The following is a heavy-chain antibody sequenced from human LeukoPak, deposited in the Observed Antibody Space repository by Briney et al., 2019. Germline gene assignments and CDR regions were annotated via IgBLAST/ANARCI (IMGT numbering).Heavy chain of an antibody. CDR3: AKEAHNYYDSSGYLFGY. J-gene: IGHJ4*02. Sequence: GRSLRLXCAASGFTFSSYCMHWVRQAPGKGLEWVAVIWCDGSNKYYADSVGGRFTISRDNSKNTLYLQMNSLRAEDTAVYYCAKEAHNYYDSSGYLFGYWGQGTLVTVSS. CDR2: IWCDGSNK. V-gene: IGHV3-33*06. CDR1: GFTFSSYC. D-gene: IGHD3-22*01.